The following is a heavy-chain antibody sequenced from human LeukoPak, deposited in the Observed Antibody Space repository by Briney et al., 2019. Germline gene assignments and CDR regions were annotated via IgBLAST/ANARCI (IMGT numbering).Heavy chain of an antibody. CDR2: MNPNSGNT. V-gene: IGHV1-8*01. D-gene: IGHD6-13*01. CDR1: GYTFTSYD. J-gene: IGHJ5*02. CDR3: ARATLTGSSSVDGNWFDP. Sequence: ASVKVSCKASGYTFTSYDINWVRQATGQGLQWMGRMNPNSGNTGYAQKFQGRVTMTRNTSISTAYMELSSLRSEDTAVYYCARATLTGSSSVDGNWFDPCGQGTLVTVSS.